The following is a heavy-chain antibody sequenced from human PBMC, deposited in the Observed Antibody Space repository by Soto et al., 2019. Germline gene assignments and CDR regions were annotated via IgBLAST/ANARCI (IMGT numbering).Heavy chain of an antibody. Sequence: SETLSLTCSVSGYSVSSSDYYWAWIRQPPGKGLEWIGSMLYSGLTYYNPALKSRVTLSVDTSKNQFSVRLNSVTASDTAVYYCAPLSVSLSGPYGIHVWGQGTTVTVSS. CDR3: APLSVSLSGPYGIHV. V-gene: IGHV4-39*01. CDR2: MLYSGLT. CDR1: GYSVSSSDYY. D-gene: IGHD2-15*01. J-gene: IGHJ6*02.